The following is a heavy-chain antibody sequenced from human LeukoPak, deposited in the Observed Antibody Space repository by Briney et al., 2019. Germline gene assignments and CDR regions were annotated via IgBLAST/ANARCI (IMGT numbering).Heavy chain of an antibody. V-gene: IGHV3-23*01. CDR2: ISGSGGST. CDR3: TRDGRVAYEMDV. Sequence: QSGGSLRLSCSASGFTFSSFAMSWVRQAPGKGLEWVSGISGSGGSTYYADSMKGRFTISRDNAKNSLYLQMNSLRAEDTAVYYCTRDGRVAYEMDVWGQGTTVTVSS. D-gene: IGHD2-15*01. J-gene: IGHJ6*02. CDR1: GFTFSSFA.